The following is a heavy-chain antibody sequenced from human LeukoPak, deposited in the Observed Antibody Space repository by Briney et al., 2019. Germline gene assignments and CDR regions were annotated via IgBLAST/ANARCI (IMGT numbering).Heavy chain of an antibody. V-gene: IGHV5-51*01. Sequence: GESLKISCKGSGYSFTSYWIGWVRQMPGKGLEWRGIIYPGDSDTRYSPSFQGQVTISADKSISTAYLQWSSLKASDTAMYYCARRVAAAGTPFDYWGQGTLVTVSS. CDR1: GYSFTSYW. J-gene: IGHJ4*02. CDR2: IYPGDSDT. D-gene: IGHD6-13*01. CDR3: ARRVAAAGTPFDY.